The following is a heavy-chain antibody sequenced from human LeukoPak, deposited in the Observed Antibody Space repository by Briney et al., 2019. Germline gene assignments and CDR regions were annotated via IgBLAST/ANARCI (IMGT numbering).Heavy chain of an antibody. J-gene: IGHJ4*02. D-gene: IGHD3-22*01. Sequence: GASVKVSCKSSVYTFTSYGLSWVRQAPGQGLEWMGWISAYNGNTDFAQKLQGRVTMTTDTSTSTAYMELRSLRSDDTAVYYCARDPLPTYYYDTSGSSYYSDYWGQGTLVTVSS. CDR1: VYTFTSYG. CDR3: ARDPLPTYYYDTSGSSYYSDY. CDR2: ISAYNGNT. V-gene: IGHV1-18*01.